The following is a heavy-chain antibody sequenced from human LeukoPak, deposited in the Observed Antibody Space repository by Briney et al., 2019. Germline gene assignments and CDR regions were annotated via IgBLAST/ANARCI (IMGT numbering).Heavy chain of an antibody. CDR1: GGTFSSYA. V-gene: IGHV1-69*04. CDR3: ATDHGCCSSTSCFNWFDP. CDR2: IIPILGIA. Sequence: SVKVSCKASGGTFSSYAISWVRQAPGQGLEWMGRIIPILGIANYAQKFQGRVTMTEDTSTDTAYMELSSLRSEDTAVYYCATDHGCCSSTSCFNWFDPWGQGTLVTVSS. D-gene: IGHD2-2*01. J-gene: IGHJ5*02.